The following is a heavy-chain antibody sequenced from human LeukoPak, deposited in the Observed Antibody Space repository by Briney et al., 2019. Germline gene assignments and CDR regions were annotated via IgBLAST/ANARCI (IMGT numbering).Heavy chain of an antibody. V-gene: IGHV3-9*01. CDR2: ISWNSGSI. J-gene: IGHJ4*02. CDR1: GFTFDDYA. Sequence: GRSLRLSCAASGFTFDDYAMHWFRQAPGKGLEWVSGISWNSGSIGYADSVKGRLTISRDNAKNSLYLQMNSLRAEDTALYYCAKSRIAVAGPTDWGQGTLVTVSS. CDR3: AKSRIAVAGPTD. D-gene: IGHD6-19*01.